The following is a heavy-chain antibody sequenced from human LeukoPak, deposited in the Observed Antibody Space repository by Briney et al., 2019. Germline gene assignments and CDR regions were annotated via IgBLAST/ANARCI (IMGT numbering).Heavy chain of an antibody. CDR1: GGSISSYY. D-gene: IGHD2-2*01. CDR2: IYTSGST. Sequence: SETLSLTCTVSGGSISSYYWSWIRQPPGKGLEWIGYIYTSGSTNYNPSLKSRVTISVDTSKNQFSLKLSSVTAADTAVYYCARQGYAYYYYYTDVWGKGTTVTVSS. CDR3: ARQGYAYYYYYTDV. J-gene: IGHJ6*03. V-gene: IGHV4-4*09.